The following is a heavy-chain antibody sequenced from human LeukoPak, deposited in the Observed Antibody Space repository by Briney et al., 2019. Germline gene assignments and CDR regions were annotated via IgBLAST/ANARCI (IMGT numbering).Heavy chain of an antibody. Sequence: GASVKVSRKASGDTFSNYAMNWVRQTPGQGLEWMGWINTNTGNPTYAQGFTGRFVFSLDTSVSTAYLQINSLKAADTAVYFCATEPSNNMNGMDVWGEGTTVTVSS. V-gene: IGHV7-4-1*02. CDR2: INTNTGNP. D-gene: IGHD1-14*01. J-gene: IGHJ6*03. CDR3: ATEPSNNMNGMDV. CDR1: GDTFSNYA.